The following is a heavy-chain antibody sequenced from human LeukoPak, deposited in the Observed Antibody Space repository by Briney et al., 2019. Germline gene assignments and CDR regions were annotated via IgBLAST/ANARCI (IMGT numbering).Heavy chain of an antibody. J-gene: IGHJ4*02. CDR3: AKDIGEQWFFDY. Sequence: GGSLRLSCVVSAFTFDDYAIHWVRQAPGKGLEWVSLISGDGGSTYYADSVKGRFTISRDNSKNSLYLQMNSLRTEDTALYYCAKDIGEQWFFDYWGQGTLVTVSS. CDR2: ISGDGGST. CDR1: AFTFDDYA. V-gene: IGHV3-43*02. D-gene: IGHD3-10*01.